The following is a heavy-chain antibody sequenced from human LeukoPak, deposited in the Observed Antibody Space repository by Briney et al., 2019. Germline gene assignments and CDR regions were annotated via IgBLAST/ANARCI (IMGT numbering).Heavy chain of an antibody. V-gene: IGHV3-15*01. CDR2: IKSKTDGGTT. D-gene: IGHD3-16*02. CDR1: GFTFSNAW. Sequence: GGSLRLSCAASGFTFSNAWMSWVRQAPGKGLEWVGRIKSKTDGGTTDYAAPVKGRFTISRDDSKNTLYLQMNSMKTANTAVYYCPTDGADYFWGSYLGDAFDIWGQGTMVTVSS. J-gene: IGHJ3*02. CDR3: PTDGADYFWGSYLGDAFDI.